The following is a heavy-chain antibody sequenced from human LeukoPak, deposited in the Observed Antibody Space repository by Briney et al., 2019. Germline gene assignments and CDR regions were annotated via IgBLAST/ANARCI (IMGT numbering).Heavy chain of an antibody. D-gene: IGHD2-21*01. Sequence: ASVKVSCKASGYTFTSYGISWVRQAPGQGLEWMGWISAYNGNTNYAQKLQGRVTMTTDTSTSTAYMELRSLRSDDTAVYYRARVVIAGDFYYYYMDVWGKGTTVTVSS. CDR2: ISAYNGNT. CDR1: GYTFTSYG. V-gene: IGHV1-18*01. J-gene: IGHJ6*03. CDR3: ARVVIAGDFYYYYMDV.